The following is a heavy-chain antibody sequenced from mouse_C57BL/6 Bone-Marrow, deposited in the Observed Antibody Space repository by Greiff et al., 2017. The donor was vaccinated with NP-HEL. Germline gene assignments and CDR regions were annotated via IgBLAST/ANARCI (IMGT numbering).Heavy chain of an antibody. V-gene: IGHV1-82*01. CDR3: ARGAY. CDR2: IYPGDGDT. CDR1: GYAFSSSW. J-gene: IGHJ3*01. Sequence: QVQLQQSGPELVKPGASVKISCTASGYAFSSSWMNWVKQRPGKGLEWIGRIYPGDGDTNYNGKFKGKATLTADKSSSTAYMQLSSLTSEDSAVYFCARGAYWGQGTLVTVSA.